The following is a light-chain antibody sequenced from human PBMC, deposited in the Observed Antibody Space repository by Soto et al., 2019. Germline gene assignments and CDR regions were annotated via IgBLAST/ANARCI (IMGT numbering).Light chain of an antibody. CDR1: SSDVGSYNY. Sequence: QSALTQPASVSGSPGQSITISCTGTSSDVGSYNYVSWYQQHPGKAPKLMIYDVSNRPSGVSNRFSGFKSGNTASLTISGLQAEDEADYYCSSYTSSSTLYVFGTGTKLTVL. CDR2: DVS. V-gene: IGLV2-14*01. CDR3: SSYTSSSTLYV. J-gene: IGLJ1*01.